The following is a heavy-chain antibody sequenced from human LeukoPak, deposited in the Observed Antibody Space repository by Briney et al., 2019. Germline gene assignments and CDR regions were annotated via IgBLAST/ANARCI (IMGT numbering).Heavy chain of an antibody. D-gene: IGHD3-10*01. Sequence: TLSLTCTVSGGSISSGGYFWSWVRQHPGKGEEWIGYISHSGSSYYNPSLKSRVTISLDTSKDRFSLRLSSVTAADTAVYYCARDLWFGEYNWFDPWGQGTLVTVSS. V-gene: IGHV4-31*03. CDR2: ISHSGSS. CDR3: ARDLWFGEYNWFDP. CDR1: GGSISSGGYF. J-gene: IGHJ5*02.